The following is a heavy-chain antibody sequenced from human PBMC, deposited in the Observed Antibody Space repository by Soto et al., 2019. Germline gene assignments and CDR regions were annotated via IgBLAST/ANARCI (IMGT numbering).Heavy chain of an antibody. CDR3: AKAGGGFGDFVHH. D-gene: IGHD3-10*01. Sequence: GWCERLSCAAAKCTYLSDRMNWVSQAPGKGLEWVAGILYDGSDKYYADSVKGRFNISRENYKNTLYLQMNSLRTEDSAVYYCAKAGGGFGDFVHHWGQGTPVTVSS. J-gene: IGHJ4*02. CDR2: ILYDGSDK. V-gene: IGHV3-30*18. CDR1: KCTYLSDR.